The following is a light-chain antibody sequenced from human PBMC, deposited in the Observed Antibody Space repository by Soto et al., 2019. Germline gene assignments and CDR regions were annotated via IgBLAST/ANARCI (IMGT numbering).Light chain of an antibody. Sequence: DTQMTQSPSSLSASVGDRVTITCRASQSISSYLNWYQQKPGKAPKLLIYAASSLQSGVPSRFSGSGSGTDFTLTISSLQPEDFATYYCQQSYSTPPTFGQRTKVEIK. J-gene: IGKJ1*01. CDR1: QSISSY. V-gene: IGKV1-39*01. CDR2: AAS. CDR3: QQSYSTPPT.